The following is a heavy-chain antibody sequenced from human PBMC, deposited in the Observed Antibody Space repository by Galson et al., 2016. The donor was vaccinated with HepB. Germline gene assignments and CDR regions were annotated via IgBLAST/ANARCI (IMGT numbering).Heavy chain of an antibody. D-gene: IGHD3-3*01. V-gene: IGHV3-33*06. CDR2: MWYDGSNK. CDR1: GFTFSSYG. CDR3: AKGQVVEWLNYFDF. Sequence: SLRLSCAASGFTFSSYGMHWVRQAPGKGLEWVAVMWYDGSNKYYADSVKGRFTISRDNSKNTLYLQMNSLRAEDTAVYYCAKGQVVEWLNYFDFWGQGTLVTVSS. J-gene: IGHJ4*02.